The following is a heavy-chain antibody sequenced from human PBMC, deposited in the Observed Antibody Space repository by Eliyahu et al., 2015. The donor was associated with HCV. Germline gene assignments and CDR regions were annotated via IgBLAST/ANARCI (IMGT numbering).Heavy chain of an antibody. CDR1: GFXFGDYG. Sequence: EVQLVESGGGLVEXGXSLXLSCXASGFXFGDYGVNWFRQAPGKGLEXVGYIRKKRDGGTTESAASVKGRFTVSRDDSKSIAYLQMNSLQTEDTGVYYCSTTNWGHFDYWGLGNLVTVSS. V-gene: IGHV3-49*03. D-gene: IGHD7-27*01. J-gene: IGHJ4*02. CDR3: STTNWGHFDY. CDR2: IRKKRDGGTT.